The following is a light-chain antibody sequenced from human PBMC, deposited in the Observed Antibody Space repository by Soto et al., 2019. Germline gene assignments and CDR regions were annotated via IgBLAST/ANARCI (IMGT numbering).Light chain of an antibody. Sequence: EIAVTQSPGTLSLSPGERATLSCRASQSVGTYLAWYQQKPGQAPRLLIYDASNRATGIPARFSGSGSGTDFTLTISSLEPEDFAVYYCQQRSTWPSLTFGGGTKVEIK. J-gene: IGKJ4*01. V-gene: IGKV3-11*01. CDR1: QSVGTY. CDR3: QQRSTWPSLT. CDR2: DAS.